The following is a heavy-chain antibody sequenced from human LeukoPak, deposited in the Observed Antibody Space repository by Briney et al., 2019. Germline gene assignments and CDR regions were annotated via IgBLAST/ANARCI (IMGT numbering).Heavy chain of an antibody. V-gene: IGHV1-8*01. J-gene: IGHJ5*02. CDR3: ARVKTVRGLRKGRWFDP. CDR2: MNPNSGNT. Sequence: ASVTVSCKASGYTFTSYDINWVRQATGQGLEWMGWMNPNSGNTGYAQKFQGRVTMTRNTSISTAYMELSSLRSEDTAVYYCARVKTVRGLRKGRWFDPWGQGTLVTVSS. D-gene: IGHD4-17*01. CDR1: GYTFTSYD.